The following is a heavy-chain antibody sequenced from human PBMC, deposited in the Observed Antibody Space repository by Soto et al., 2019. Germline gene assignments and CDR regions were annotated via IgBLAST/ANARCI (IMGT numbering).Heavy chain of an antibody. Sequence: PGGSLRLSCAASGFTFSSYSMNWVRQAPGKGLEGVSSISSSSSYIYYADSVKGRFTISRDNAKNSLYLQMNSLRAEDTAVYYCARPYDSSGYYPVCAFDIWGQGTMVTVSS. J-gene: IGHJ3*02. CDR2: ISSSSSYI. D-gene: IGHD3-22*01. CDR1: GFTFSSYS. V-gene: IGHV3-21*06. CDR3: ARPYDSSGYYPVCAFDI.